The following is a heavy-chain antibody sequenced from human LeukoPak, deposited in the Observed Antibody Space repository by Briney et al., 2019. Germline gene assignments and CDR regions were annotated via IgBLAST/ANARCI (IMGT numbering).Heavy chain of an antibody. J-gene: IGHJ4*02. V-gene: IGHV3-7*01. D-gene: IGHD1-26*01. CDR2: IKQDGSEK. Sequence: PGGSLRLSCAASGFTFSSYWMSWVRQAPGKGLEWVANIKQDGSEKYYVDSVKGRFTIFRDNAKTSLYLQMNSLRAEDTAVYYCARGPAWELPIAYFDYWGQGTLVTVSS. CDR3: ARGPAWELPIAYFDY. CDR1: GFTFSSYW.